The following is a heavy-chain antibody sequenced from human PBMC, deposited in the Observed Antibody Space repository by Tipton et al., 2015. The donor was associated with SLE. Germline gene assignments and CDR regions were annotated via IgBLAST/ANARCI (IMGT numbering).Heavy chain of an antibody. V-gene: IGHV4-39*07. Sequence: GLVKPSETLSLTCTVSGGSISSTSYYWGWLRQPPGKGLEWIGSIYYSGSTYYNLSLKSRVTISVDTSKNQFSLNLSPVTAADTAVYYCARDEADGDYYYFYHMDVWGEGTAVTVSS. J-gene: IGHJ6*03. CDR1: GGSISSTSYY. D-gene: IGHD4-17*01. CDR3: ARDEADGDYYYFYHMDV. CDR2: IYYSGST.